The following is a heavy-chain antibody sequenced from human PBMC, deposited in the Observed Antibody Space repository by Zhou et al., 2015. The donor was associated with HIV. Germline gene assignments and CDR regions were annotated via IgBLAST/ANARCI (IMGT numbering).Heavy chain of an antibody. Sequence: QVQLVQSGAEVKKPGSSVKVSCKASGGTFSSYAISWVRQAPGQGLEWMGGIIPIFGTANYAQKFQGRVTITADESTSTAYMELSSLRSEDTAVYYCARGNTYYDFWSAVTQYYYYYYMDVWGKGTTVTVSS. J-gene: IGHJ6*03. CDR1: GGTFSSYA. CDR3: ARGNTYYDFWSAVTQYYYYYYMDV. D-gene: IGHD3-3*01. CDR2: IIPIFGTA. V-gene: IGHV1-69*01.